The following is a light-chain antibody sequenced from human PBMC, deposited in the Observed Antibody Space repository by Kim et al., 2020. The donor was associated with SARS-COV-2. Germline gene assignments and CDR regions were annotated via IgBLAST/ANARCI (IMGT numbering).Light chain of an antibody. Sequence: QSALTQPRSVSGSPGQSVTISCTGTSSDVGGYNYVSWYQQHPGRAPKLMIYDVSERPSGVPDRFSGSKSGNTASLTISGRQAEDEADYYGCTYAGNYSFVFGTGTKVTVL. CDR3: CTYAGNYSFV. CDR2: DVS. V-gene: IGLV2-11*01. J-gene: IGLJ1*01. CDR1: SSDVGGYNY.